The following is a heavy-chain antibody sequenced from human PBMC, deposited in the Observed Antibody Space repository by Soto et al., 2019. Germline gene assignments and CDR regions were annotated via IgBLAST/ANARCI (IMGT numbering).Heavy chain of an antibody. Sequence: QVQLVQSGAEVKKPGSSVKVSCKASGGTFSSYTISWVRQAPGQGLEWMGRIIPILGIANYAQKFQGRVTITADKSTSTAYMELSSLRSEDTAVYYCARNLPQNDNWHTQASFDSWGQGTLVTVSS. V-gene: IGHV1-69*02. CDR3: ARNLPQNDNWHTQASFDS. CDR1: GGTFSSYT. D-gene: IGHD1-20*01. J-gene: IGHJ4*02. CDR2: IIPILGIA.